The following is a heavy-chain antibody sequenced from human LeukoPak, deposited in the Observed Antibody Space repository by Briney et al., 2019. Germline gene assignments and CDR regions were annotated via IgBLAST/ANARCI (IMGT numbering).Heavy chain of an antibody. CDR3: ARGAAMVRGVIIEYNWFDP. Sequence: ASVKVSCKASGYTFTSYGVTWVRQAPGQGLEWMGWINTYNGNTNYAQKFQGRVTMTTDTPTTTAYMELRSLRSGDTAVYYCARGAAMVRGVIIEYNWFDPWGQGTLVTVSS. CDR2: INTYNGNT. CDR1: GYTFTSYG. J-gene: IGHJ5*02. D-gene: IGHD3-10*01. V-gene: IGHV1-18*01.